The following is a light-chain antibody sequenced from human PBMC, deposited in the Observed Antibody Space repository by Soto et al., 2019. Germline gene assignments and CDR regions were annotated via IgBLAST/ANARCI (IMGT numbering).Light chain of an antibody. CDR3: QQRSSWPET. V-gene: IGKV3-11*01. J-gene: IGKJ2*01. Sequence: EIVLTQSPATLSLSPGARATLSCRASQSVSSHLAWYQQKPGQAPRLLIYDASNRATGIPAKFSGGGSGTDFTLTISSLEPEDSAVYYCQQRSSWPETFGQGNDWRL. CDR1: QSVSSH. CDR2: DAS.